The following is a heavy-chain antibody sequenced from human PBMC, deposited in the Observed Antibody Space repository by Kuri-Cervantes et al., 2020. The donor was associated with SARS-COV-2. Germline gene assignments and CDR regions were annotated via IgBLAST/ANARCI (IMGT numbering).Heavy chain of an antibody. CDR2: ISGDGTAT. J-gene: IGHJ4*02. Sequence: GGSLRLSCAASGFNFSRTDMHWVRQAPGKGLQWVSSISGDGTATNYADSMQGRFTISRDNSRSALYLRMNSLRADDTATYFCATSTDFGAFIIPGDYWGQGTQVTVSS. CDR3: ATSTDFGAFIIPGDY. D-gene: IGHD3-3*01. CDR1: GFNFSRTD. V-gene: IGHV3-23*05.